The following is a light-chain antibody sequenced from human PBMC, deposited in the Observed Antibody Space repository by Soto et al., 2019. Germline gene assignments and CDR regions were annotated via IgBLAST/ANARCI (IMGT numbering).Light chain of an antibody. V-gene: IGKV3-20*01. J-gene: IGKJ3*01. CDR3: QQYSSSPPAFT. CDR2: GAS. Sequence: EIVLTQSPGTLSVSPGERVTLSCRASQSVSSNYLSWYQQRPGQAPRLLIFGASYRATGIPDRFSGSGSGTDLTLTISRLEPQDFAVYYCQQYSSSPPAFTFGPGTKVDSK. CDR1: QSVSSNY.